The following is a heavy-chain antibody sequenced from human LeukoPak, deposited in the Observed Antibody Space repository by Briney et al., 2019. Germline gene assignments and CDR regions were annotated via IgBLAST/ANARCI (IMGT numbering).Heavy chain of an antibody. Sequence: ASVKVSCKASGYTFTSYAMNWVRQAPGQGLEWMGWINTNTGNPTYAQGFTGRLVFSLDTSVSTAYLQISSLKAEDTAVYYCARGTDYYGSGSYYNWGQGTLVTVSS. CDR1: GYTFTSYA. D-gene: IGHD3-10*01. CDR3: ARGTDYYGSGSYYN. CDR2: INTNTGNP. J-gene: IGHJ4*02. V-gene: IGHV7-4-1*02.